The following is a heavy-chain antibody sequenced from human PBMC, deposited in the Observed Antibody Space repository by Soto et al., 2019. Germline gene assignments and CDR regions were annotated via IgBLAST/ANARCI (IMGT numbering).Heavy chain of an antibody. D-gene: IGHD3-10*01. J-gene: IGHJ4*02. CDR1: GFIFSMYW. CDR3: TRGPRPTSIGTGAF. Sequence: GSLRLSCETSGFIFSMYWMHWVRQVPGNVPQWVARITDDGSTTYYAASVEGRFTISRDNAKNALYLQMTSLRADDTAVYYCTRGPRPTSIGTGAFWGQGTLVTVSS. CDR2: ITDDGSTT. V-gene: IGHV3-74*01.